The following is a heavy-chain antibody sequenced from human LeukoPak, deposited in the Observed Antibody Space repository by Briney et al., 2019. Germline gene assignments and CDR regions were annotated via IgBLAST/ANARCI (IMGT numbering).Heavy chain of an antibody. CDR1: GGSFSGYY. D-gene: IGHD2-2*01. CDR3: ARGADIVVVPAAHRLYYFDY. Sequence: PSETLSLTCAVYGGSFSGYYWSWIRQPPGKGLEWIGEINHSGSTNYNPSLKSRVTISVDTSKNQFSLKLSSVTAADPAVYYCARGADIVVVPAAHRLYYFDYWGQGTLVTVSS. J-gene: IGHJ4*02. V-gene: IGHV4-34*01. CDR2: INHSGST.